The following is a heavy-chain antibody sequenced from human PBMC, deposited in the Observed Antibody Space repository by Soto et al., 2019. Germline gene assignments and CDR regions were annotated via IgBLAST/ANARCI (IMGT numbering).Heavy chain of an antibody. CDR3: AGGGEVVVTGFHY. J-gene: IGHJ4*02. V-gene: IGHV3-23*01. Sequence: EVQLLESGGGLVQPGGSLRLSCAASGFTFSNYAMNWVRQAPGKGLEWVSGISGIGDSTYYGDSVKGRFTISRDNSKNTLYLQMNSLRADDTAIYYCAGGGEVVVTGFHYWGQGTLVTVSS. CDR2: ISGIGDST. D-gene: IGHD3-22*01. CDR1: GFTFSNYA.